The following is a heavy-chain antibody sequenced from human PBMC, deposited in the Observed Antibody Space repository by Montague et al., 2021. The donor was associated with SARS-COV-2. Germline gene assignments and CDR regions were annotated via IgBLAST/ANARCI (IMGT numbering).Heavy chain of an antibody. CDR1: GFDFYDYY. V-gene: IGHV3-11*03. CDR2: IRSSGSSA. D-gene: IGHD3-9*01. J-gene: IGHJ4*02. Sequence: SLRLSCAASGFDFYDYYMSWIRQAPGKAPEWVSSIRSSGSSANYALSAEARFTISRDNAQYSLFLQMNSLRVEDTAVYYCARGRSPRYSFDLWGPGTLVTVSS. CDR3: ARGRSPRYSFDL.